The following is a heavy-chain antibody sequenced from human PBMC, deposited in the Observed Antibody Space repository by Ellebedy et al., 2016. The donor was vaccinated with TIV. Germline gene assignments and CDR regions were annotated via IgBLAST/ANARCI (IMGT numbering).Heavy chain of an antibody. Sequence: ASVKVSCKASGGTFSSYAISWMRQAPGQGLEWMGGIIPIFGTANYAQKFQGRFTISRDNSKNTLYLQMSSLRAEDTAVYYCVNFGAGATSHYYYYYGMDVWGQGTTVTVSS. V-gene: IGHV1-69*05. CDR1: GGTFSSYA. J-gene: IGHJ6*02. CDR2: IIPIFGTA. D-gene: IGHD1-26*01. CDR3: VNFGAGATSHYYYYYGMDV.